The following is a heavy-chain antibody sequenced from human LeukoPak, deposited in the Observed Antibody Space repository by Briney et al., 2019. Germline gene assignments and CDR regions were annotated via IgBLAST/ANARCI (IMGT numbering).Heavy chain of an antibody. Sequence: GSLRLSCAASRFTFSSFWMSWVRQAPGKGLEWVANIKQDGSEKYYVDSVKGRFTISRDNAKNSLYLEMNSLRAEDTAVYYCARVRGSWSFDFWGQGTLVTVSS. CDR3: ARVRGSWSFDF. J-gene: IGHJ4*02. V-gene: IGHV3-7*01. CDR2: IKQDGSEK. D-gene: IGHD3-16*01. CDR1: RFTFSSFW.